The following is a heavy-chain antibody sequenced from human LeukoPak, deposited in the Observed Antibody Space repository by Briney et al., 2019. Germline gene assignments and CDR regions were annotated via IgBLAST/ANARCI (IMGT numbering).Heavy chain of an antibody. CDR3: ARDGACGTNGVCYGST. D-gene: IGHD2-8*01. J-gene: IGHJ4*02. CDR1: VGTFSSYA. V-gene: IGHV1-69*04. CDR2: IIPIFGIA. Sequence: TVKVSCKASVGTFSSYAISWVRQAPGQGLEWMGRIIPIFGIANYAQKFQGRVTITADKPTSTAYMELSSLRSEDTAVYYCARDGACGTNGVCYGSTWGQGTLVTVSS.